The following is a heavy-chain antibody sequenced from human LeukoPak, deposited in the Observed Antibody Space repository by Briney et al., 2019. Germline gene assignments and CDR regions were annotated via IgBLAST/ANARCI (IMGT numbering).Heavy chain of an antibody. CDR2: IYNSETT. CDR3: ARVVYSHYWPEGMDV. D-gene: IGHD4-11*01. Sequence: SETLSLTCTVSGDSISSYYWSWIRQPPGKGLEWICYIYNSETTNYNPSLESRVTISEDTSKNQFSLMLTSVTAADTAVYYCARVVYSHYWPEGMDVWGQGTTVTVSS. J-gene: IGHJ6*02. V-gene: IGHV4-59*01. CDR1: GDSISSYY.